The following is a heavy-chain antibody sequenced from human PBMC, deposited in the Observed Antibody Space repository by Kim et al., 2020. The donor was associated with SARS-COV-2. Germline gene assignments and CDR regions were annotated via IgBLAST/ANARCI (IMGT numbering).Heavy chain of an antibody. J-gene: IGHJ4*02. V-gene: IGHV4-34*01. CDR1: GGSFSGYY. CDR3: ARQPRYCSGGSCYSFDY. CDR2: INHSGST. D-gene: IGHD2-15*01. Sequence: SETLSLTCAVYGGSFSGYYWSWIRQPPGKGLEWIGEINHSGSTNYNPSLKSRVTISVDTSKNQFSLKLSSVTAADTAVYYCARQPRYCSGGSCYSFDYWGQGTLVTVSS.